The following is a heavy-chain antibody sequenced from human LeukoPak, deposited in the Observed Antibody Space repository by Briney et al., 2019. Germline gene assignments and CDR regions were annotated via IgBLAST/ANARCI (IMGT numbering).Heavy chain of an antibody. D-gene: IGHD5-18*01. CDR2: IKQDGSEK. J-gene: IGHJ4*02. V-gene: IGHV3-7*03. CDR3: AKDLWIQLWLPVAFDY. CDR1: GFTFSSYW. Sequence: GGSLRLSCAASGFTFSSYWMSWVRQAPGKGLEWVANIKQDGSEKYYVDSVKGRFTISRDNSKNSLYLQMNSLRTEDTALYYCAKDLWIQLWLPVAFDYWGQGTLVTVSS.